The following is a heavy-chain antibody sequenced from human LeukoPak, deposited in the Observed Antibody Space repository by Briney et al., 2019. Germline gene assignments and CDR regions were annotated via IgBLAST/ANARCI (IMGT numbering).Heavy chain of an antibody. Sequence: GGSLRLSCSASGFMFRIYWMSWVRQAPGKGLEWVANIKEDGSEKHYVDSVKGRFTISRDNAQNSLYLQMNSLRAEETAVYYCARAFDTPMAESSHYWGQGTLVTVSS. D-gene: IGHD5-18*01. J-gene: IGHJ4*02. V-gene: IGHV3-7*01. CDR2: IKEDGSEK. CDR3: ARAFDTPMAESSHY. CDR1: GFMFRIYW.